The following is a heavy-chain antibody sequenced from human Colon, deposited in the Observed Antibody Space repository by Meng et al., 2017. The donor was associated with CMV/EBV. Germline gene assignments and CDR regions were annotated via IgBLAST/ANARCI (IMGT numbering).Heavy chain of an antibody. Sequence: SETLSLTCTVSGGSISSYYWSWIRQPPGKGLEWIGYIYYSGSTNYNPSLKSRVTITVDTSKNQFPLKLSSVTAADTAVYYCARRKYSSGWYEAFDIWGQGTMVTVSS. V-gene: IGHV4-59*01. D-gene: IGHD6-19*01. CDR1: GGSISSYY. CDR2: IYYSGST. J-gene: IGHJ3*02. CDR3: ARRKYSSGWYEAFDI.